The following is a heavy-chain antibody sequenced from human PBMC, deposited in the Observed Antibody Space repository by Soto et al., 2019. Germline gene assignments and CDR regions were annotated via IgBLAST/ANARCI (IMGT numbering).Heavy chain of an antibody. V-gene: IGHV4-34*01. Sequence: QVQLQQWGAGLLKPSETLSLTCAVYGGSFSGYYWSWIRQPPGKGLEWIGEINHSGSTNYNPSLKSRDTISVDTSKNQFSLKLSSVTAADTAVYYCARGGIVVVPAAKRVDYWGQGTLVTVSS. CDR3: ARGGIVVVPAAKRVDY. CDR2: INHSGST. CDR1: GGSFSGYY. J-gene: IGHJ4*02. D-gene: IGHD2-2*01.